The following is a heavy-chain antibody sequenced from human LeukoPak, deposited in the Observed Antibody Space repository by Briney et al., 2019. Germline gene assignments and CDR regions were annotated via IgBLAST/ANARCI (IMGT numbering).Heavy chain of an antibody. Sequence: PGGSLRLSCAASGFTFDDYDMSWVRQAPGKGLEWVANIKQDGCEKYYVDSVKGRFTISRDNAKNSLYLQMNSLRAEDTAVYYCARDFWYSSSLIYWGQGTLVTVSS. V-gene: IGHV3-7*01. D-gene: IGHD6-6*01. J-gene: IGHJ4*02. CDR1: GFTFDDYD. CDR2: IKQDGCEK. CDR3: ARDFWYSSSLIY.